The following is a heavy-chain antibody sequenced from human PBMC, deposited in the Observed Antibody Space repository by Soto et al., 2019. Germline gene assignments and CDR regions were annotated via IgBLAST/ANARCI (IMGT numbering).Heavy chain of an antibody. CDR1: GFTFSGYT. CDR3: AMDESALERHCRACSCPFPFYFDS. J-gene: IGHJ4*02. Sequence: EVQLVESGGGLVQPGGSLRLSCIASGFTFSGYTMSWVRQAPGKGLEWLSHIDTSGNIMYYADSVEGRFTISRDNAGNLLFLPMTSLRNEDTAVSFCAMDESALERHCRACSCPFPFYFDSWGQGILVTVSS. D-gene: IGHD2-2*01. CDR2: IDTSGNIM. V-gene: IGHV3-48*02.